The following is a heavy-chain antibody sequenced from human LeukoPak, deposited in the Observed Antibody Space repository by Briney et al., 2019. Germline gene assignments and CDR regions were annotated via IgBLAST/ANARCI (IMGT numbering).Heavy chain of an antibody. CDR3: ARYRSVPAFDP. Sequence: ASVKVSCKASGYTFTGYYMLWVRQAPGHGLEWMGWINLYSGDTNYSQMFQGRVTMTRDTSISTAYMELSRLRSDDTAVYYCARYRSVPAFDPWGQGTLVTVSS. V-gene: IGHV1-2*02. CDR2: INLYSGDT. J-gene: IGHJ5*02. CDR1: GYTFTGYY. D-gene: IGHD6-25*01.